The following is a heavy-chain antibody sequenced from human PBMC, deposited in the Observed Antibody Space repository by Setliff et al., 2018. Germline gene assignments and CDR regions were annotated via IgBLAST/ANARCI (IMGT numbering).Heavy chain of an antibody. V-gene: IGHV3-23*01. D-gene: IGHD2-21*02. J-gene: IGHJ4*02. CDR1: GFTFSDFA. Sequence: LRLSCAASGFTFSDFAMAWVRQAPGKGLEWVSAISGAGGNTFYADSVKGRFIVSRDNSKGTVYLQMNRLRGDDTAVYYCAKGHLSVAHCGADCYPFDSWGQGTLVTVSS. CDR3: AKGHLSVAHCGADCYPFDS. CDR2: ISGAGGNT.